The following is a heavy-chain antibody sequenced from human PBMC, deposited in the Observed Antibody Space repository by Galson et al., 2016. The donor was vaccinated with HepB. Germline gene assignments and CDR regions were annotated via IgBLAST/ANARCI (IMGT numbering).Heavy chain of an antibody. CDR1: GGTFSTYA. J-gene: IGHJ6*02. Sequence: SVKVSCKASGGTFSTYAISWVRQAPGQGLEWMGGIIPVFGTPDYAPRFHGRVTFSADRSTSTAYTGLSSLKPEDTAIYYCSGYCGGGTCFSHYDYGMDVWGQGTTVIVSS. CDR2: IIPVFGTP. D-gene: IGHD2-15*01. CDR3: SGYCGGGTCFSHYDYGMDV. V-gene: IGHV1-69*06.